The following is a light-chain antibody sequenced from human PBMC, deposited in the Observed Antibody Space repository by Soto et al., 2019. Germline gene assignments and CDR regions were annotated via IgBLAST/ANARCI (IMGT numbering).Light chain of an antibody. CDR1: QSVLFTSNNKNY. CDR3: QQYYSAPWM. V-gene: IGKV4-1*01. Sequence: DIVMTQSPDSLAVSLGERATINCRSSQSVLFTSNNKNYLAWYQQKPGQPPKLLIYWASTRESGVPDRFSGSGSGTDFTITISILKDEDVAVYYCQQYYSAPWMFGQGTKVEIK. CDR2: WAS. J-gene: IGKJ1*01.